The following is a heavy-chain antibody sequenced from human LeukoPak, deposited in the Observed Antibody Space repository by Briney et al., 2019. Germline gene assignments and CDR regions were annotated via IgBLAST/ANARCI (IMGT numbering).Heavy chain of an antibody. V-gene: IGHV3-30-3*01. CDR3: ARDPREYQLLYGWFDH. J-gene: IGHJ5*02. CDR1: GFTFSSYA. Sequence: GGSLRLSCAASGFTFSSYAMHWVRQAPGKGLEWVAVISYDGSNKYYADSVKGRFTISRDNSKNTLYLQMNSLRAEDTAVYYCARDPREYQLLYGWFDHWGQGTLVTVSS. CDR2: ISYDGSNK. D-gene: IGHD2-2*02.